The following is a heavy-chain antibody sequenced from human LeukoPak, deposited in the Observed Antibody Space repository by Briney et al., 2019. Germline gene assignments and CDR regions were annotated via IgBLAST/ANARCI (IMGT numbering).Heavy chain of an antibody. D-gene: IGHD2-15*01. J-gene: IGHJ4*02. CDR2: INPNSGGT. V-gene: IGHV1-2*02. CDR1: GYTFTGYY. CDR3: ARDRRSYCSGSSCDSGADY. Sequence: ASVKVSCKASGYTFTGYYMHWVRQAPGQGLEWMGWINPNSGGTNYAQKFQGRVTMTRDTSISTAYMELRSLRSDDTAVYYCARDRRSYCSGSSCDSGADYWGQGTLVTVSS.